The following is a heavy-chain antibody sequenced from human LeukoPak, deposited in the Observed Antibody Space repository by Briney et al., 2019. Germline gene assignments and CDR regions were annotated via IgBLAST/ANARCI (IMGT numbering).Heavy chain of an antibody. CDR1: GGTFSSYA. Sequence: ASVKVSCKASGGTFSSYAISWVRQAPGQGLEWMGWISAYNGNTNYAQKLQGRVTMTTGTSTSTAYMELRSLRSDDTAVYYCARTPQQLVLFGGYYYYMDVWGKGTTVTVSS. V-gene: IGHV1-18*01. CDR3: ARTPQQLVLFGGYYYYMDV. J-gene: IGHJ6*03. D-gene: IGHD6-13*01. CDR2: ISAYNGNT.